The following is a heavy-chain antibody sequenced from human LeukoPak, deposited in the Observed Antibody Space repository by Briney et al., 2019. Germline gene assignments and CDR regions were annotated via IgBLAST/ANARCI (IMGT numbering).Heavy chain of an antibody. V-gene: IGHV4-34*01. J-gene: IGHJ1*01. CDR2: INHSGST. Sequence: PSETLSPTCAVYGGSFSGYYWSWIRQPPGQGLEWIGEINHSGSTNYNPSHKSRVTISVDTSKNQFSLKLSSVTAADTAVYYCARGILGYCSGGSCYSFPHWGQGTLVTVSS. CDR1: GGSFSGYY. CDR3: ARGILGYCSGGSCYSFPH. D-gene: IGHD2-15*01.